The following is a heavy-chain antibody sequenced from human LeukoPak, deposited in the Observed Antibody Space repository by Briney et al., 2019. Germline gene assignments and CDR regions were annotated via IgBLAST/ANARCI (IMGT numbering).Heavy chain of an antibody. J-gene: IGHJ4*02. V-gene: IGHV1-18*01. CDR1: GYSFVGYG. Sequence: ASVKVSCKASGYSFVGYGITWVRQAPGQGLEWMGWISPYNGNTNYAQKLQGRVTMTTDTSTSTAYMELRSLRSDDTAVYYCARARSLWFGDLGYWGQGTLVTVSS. CDR3: ARARSLWFGDLGY. D-gene: IGHD3-10*01. CDR2: ISPYNGNT.